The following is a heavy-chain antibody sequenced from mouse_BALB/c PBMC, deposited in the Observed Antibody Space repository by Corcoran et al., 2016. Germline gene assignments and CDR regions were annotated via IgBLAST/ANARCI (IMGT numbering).Heavy chain of an antibody. CDR2: INPYNGGT. CDR1: GYSFTGYT. V-gene: IGHV1-18*01. CDR3: ARWVYYGSSYGYFDV. J-gene: IGHJ1*01. Sequence: EVQLQQSGPERVKPGAAMKISCKASGYSFTGYTRNWVKQSHGKNLEWIGLINPYNGGTSYNQKFKGKATLTVDKSSSTAYMELLSLTSEDSAVYYCARWVYYGSSYGYFDVWGAGTTVTVSS. D-gene: IGHD1-1*01.